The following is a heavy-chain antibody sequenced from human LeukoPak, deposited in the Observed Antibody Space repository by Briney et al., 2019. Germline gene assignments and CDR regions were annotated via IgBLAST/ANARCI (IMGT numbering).Heavy chain of an antibody. Sequence: ASVKVSCKVSGYIFTDLSMHWVRQAPGKGLEWMASFDPEDGETIYAQKFQARVTRTDDTSTDTAYMELRSLRSDDTAVYYCARGDFMVRGVNVDYWGQGTLVTVSS. CDR3: ARGDFMVRGVNVDY. V-gene: IGHV1-24*01. CDR2: FDPEDGET. J-gene: IGHJ4*02. D-gene: IGHD3-10*01. CDR1: GYIFTDLS.